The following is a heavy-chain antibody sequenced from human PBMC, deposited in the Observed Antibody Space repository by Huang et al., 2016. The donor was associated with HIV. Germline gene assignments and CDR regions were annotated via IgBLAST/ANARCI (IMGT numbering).Heavy chain of an antibody. CDR3: AKDADTSGYDVLGPFGS. CDR1: GFTFSSYA. J-gene: IGHJ4*02. CDR2: ITDGINNR. Sequence: EVLLLESGGGLVQPGGSLRLSCVASGFTFSSYAMSWVRQGRGKGLELVSGITDGINNRYYAHSVEVRFAVSRDDSTNTLYLQMNSLRAEDTAVYYCAKDADTSGYDVLGPFGSWGQGTLVTVSS. V-gene: IGHV3-23*01. D-gene: IGHD3-3*01.